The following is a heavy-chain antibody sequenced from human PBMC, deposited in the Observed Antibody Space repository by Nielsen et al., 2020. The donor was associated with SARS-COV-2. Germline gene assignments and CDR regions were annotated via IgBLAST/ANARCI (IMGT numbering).Heavy chain of an antibody. J-gene: IGHJ4*02. D-gene: IGHD3-10*01. CDR2: INHSGST. V-gene: IGHV4-34*01. Sequence: SQTLSLTCAVYGGSFSGYYWSWIRQPPGKGLEWIGEINHSGSTNYSPSLKSRVTISVDTSKNQFSLKLSSVTAADTAVYYCARARLWFGEPIGGYPDYWGQGTLVTVSS. CDR3: ARARLWFGEPIGGYPDY. CDR1: GGSFSGYY.